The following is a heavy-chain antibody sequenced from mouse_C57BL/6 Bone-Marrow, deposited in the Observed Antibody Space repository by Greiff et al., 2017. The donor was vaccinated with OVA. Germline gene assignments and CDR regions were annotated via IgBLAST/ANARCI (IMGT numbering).Heavy chain of an antibody. J-gene: IGHJ3*01. Sequence: QVQLQQPGAELVTPGASVKVSCKASGYTFTSYWMHWVKQRPGQGLEWIGRIHPSDSDTNYNQKFKGTATLTVDKSSSTAYMHLSSLTSEDSAVYYCAIMYYYGSSPPWFAYWGQGTLVTVSA. V-gene: IGHV1-74*01. D-gene: IGHD1-1*01. CDR3: AIMYYYGSSPPWFAY. CDR2: IHPSDSDT. CDR1: GYTFTSYW.